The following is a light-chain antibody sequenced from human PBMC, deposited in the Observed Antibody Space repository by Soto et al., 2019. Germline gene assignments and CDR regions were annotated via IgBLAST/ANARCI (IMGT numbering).Light chain of an antibody. J-gene: IGKJ1*01. CDR1: QSVSSN. CDR2: GAS. V-gene: IGKV3-15*01. CDR3: QQYKNWLTWT. Sequence: IVLTQSPATLALSPGERAPLSCRASQSVSSNLAWYQQKPGQAPRLLIYGASTRATGVPARFSGSESGTEFTLTISSLQSEDFAVYYCQQYKNWLTWTFGQGTKVDI.